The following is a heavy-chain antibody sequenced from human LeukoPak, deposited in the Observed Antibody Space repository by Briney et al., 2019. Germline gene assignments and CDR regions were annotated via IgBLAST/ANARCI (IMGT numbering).Heavy chain of an antibody. CDR2: TSGSGENS. CDR3: ANGAAAGTPTIGDY. V-gene: IGHV3-23*01. CDR1: GFTFSSYG. D-gene: IGHD6-13*01. J-gene: IGHJ4*02. Sequence: GGSLRLSCAASGFTFSSYGMHWVRQAPGKGLEWVSVTSGSGENSYYADSVKGRFTISRDNFKNTLYLQMNSLRAEDTAVYYCANGAAAGTPTIGDYWGQGTLVTVSS.